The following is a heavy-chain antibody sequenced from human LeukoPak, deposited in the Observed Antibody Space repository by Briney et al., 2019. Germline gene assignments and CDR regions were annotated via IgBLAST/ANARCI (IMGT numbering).Heavy chain of an antibody. CDR3: LAGYYYYYMDV. J-gene: IGHJ6*03. V-gene: IGHV3-74*01. CDR2: TNTHGTSA. CDR1: GFTFNNYW. D-gene: IGHD6-13*01. Sequence: GGSLRLSCAASGFTFNNYWMHGVRQAPGKGLVWVARTNTHGTSANYADSVKGRFIISRDNANNTLYLQMNGLRDEDTGVYYALAGYYYYYMDVWGKGTTVTVSS.